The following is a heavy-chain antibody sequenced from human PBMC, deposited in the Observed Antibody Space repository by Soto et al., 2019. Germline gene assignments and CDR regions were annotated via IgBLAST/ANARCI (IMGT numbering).Heavy chain of an antibody. V-gene: IGHV4-59*01. CDR3: AKVRDDHSYCFDY. Sequence: SETLSLTCTVSGGSISGYYWSWIRQPPGKGLEWIGYIYYSGSTTYNPSLKSPVTISVDTSRNQFSLKLSSVTAADTAVYYCAKVRDDHSYCFDYWGPGTLVTVSS. J-gene: IGHJ4*02. CDR2: IYYSGST. D-gene: IGHD6-6*01. CDR1: GGSISGYY.